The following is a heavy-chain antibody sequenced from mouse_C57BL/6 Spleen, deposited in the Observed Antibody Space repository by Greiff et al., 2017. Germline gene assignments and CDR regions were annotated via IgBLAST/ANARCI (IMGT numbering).Heavy chain of an antibody. CDR2: IYPRDGST. Sequence: QVQLQQSGPELVKPGASVKLSCKASGYTFPSYAINWVKQRPGQGLEWIGWIYPRDGSTKYNEKFKGKATLTVDTSSSTAYMELHSLTSEDSAVYFCASYYFDYWGQGTTLTVSS. J-gene: IGHJ2*01. CDR3: ASYYFDY. CDR1: GYTFPSYA. V-gene: IGHV1-85*01.